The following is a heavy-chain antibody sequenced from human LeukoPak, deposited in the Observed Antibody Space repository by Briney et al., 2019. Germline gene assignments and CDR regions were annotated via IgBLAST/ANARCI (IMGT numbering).Heavy chain of an antibody. CDR2: ISAYNGNT. D-gene: IGHD6-13*01. V-gene: IGHV1-18*01. CDR3: ASSETYSSSWYGLDY. Sequence: ASVKVSCKASGYTFTSYGISWVRQAPGQGLDWMGWISAYNGNTNYAQKLQGRVTMTTDTSTSTAYMELRSLRSDDTAVYYCASSETYSSSWYGLDYWGQGTLVTVSS. J-gene: IGHJ4*02. CDR1: GYTFTSYG.